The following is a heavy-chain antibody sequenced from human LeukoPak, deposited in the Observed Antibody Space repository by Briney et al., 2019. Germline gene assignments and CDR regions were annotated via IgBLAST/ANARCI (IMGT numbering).Heavy chain of an antibody. D-gene: IGHD6-19*01. Sequence: SETLSLTCTVSGGPISSYYWSWIRQPPGNGLEWIGYIYYSGITNYNPSLKSRVTISVDTSKNQFSLNLTSVTTADTAVYFCARGKAVAGTTPFDYWGQGTLVTVSS. V-gene: IGHV4-59*01. CDR1: GGPISSYY. CDR2: IYYSGIT. CDR3: ARGKAVAGTTPFDY. J-gene: IGHJ4*02.